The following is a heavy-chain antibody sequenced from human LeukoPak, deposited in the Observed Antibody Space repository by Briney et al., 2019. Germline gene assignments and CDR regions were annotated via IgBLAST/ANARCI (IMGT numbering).Heavy chain of an antibody. CDR3: ARDRQPGYYYDSRGRRWAFDI. J-gene: IGHJ3*02. CDR2: ISGSGGST. D-gene: IGHD3-22*01. CDR1: GFTLSNYA. Sequence: PGGSLRLSCAASGFTLSNYAVSWVRQAPGKGLEWVSAISGSGGSTYYADSVKGRFTISRDNSKNTLYLQMISLRADDTAVYYCARDRQPGYYYDSRGRRWAFDIWGQGTMVTVSS. V-gene: IGHV3-23*01.